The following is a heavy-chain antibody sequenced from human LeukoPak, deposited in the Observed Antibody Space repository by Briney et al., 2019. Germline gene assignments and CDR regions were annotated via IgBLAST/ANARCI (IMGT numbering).Heavy chain of an antibody. J-gene: IGHJ4*02. CDR1: GGSMSSYY. D-gene: IGHD1-26*01. CDR3: AREWIVGATDY. CDR2: VYTSGST. Sequence: SETLSLTCTVSGGSMSSYYWSWIRQTAGKGLEWIGRVYTSGSTNYNPSLKSRVTMSVDTSKNQFSLNLSSVTAADTAVYYCAREWIVGATDYWGQGTLVTVSS. V-gene: IGHV4-4*07.